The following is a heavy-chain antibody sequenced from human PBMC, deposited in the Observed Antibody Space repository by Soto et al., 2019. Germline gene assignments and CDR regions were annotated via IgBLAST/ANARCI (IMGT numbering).Heavy chain of an antibody. J-gene: IGHJ4*02. CDR3: ARIRGWFTAAGTYPFDY. V-gene: IGHV4-34*01. Sequence: SSETLSLTCAVYGGSFSGYYWSWIRQPPGKGLEWIGEINHSGSTNYNPSLKSRVTISVDTSKNQFSLKLSSVTAADTAVYYCARIRGWFTAAGTYPFDYWGQGTLVTVS. CDR1: GGSFSGYY. CDR2: INHSGST. D-gene: IGHD6-13*01.